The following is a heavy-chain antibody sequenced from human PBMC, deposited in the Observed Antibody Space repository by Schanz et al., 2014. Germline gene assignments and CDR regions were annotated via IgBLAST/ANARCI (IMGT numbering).Heavy chain of an antibody. D-gene: IGHD2-8*02. CDR1: GYTLSGYG. Sequence: QVQLVQSGDEVKKPGASAKVSCKASGYTLSGYGINWVRQAPGQGREWMGWINPYNVYTSYRQGLQGNVTLTKNTPCLXMIDLRAEDTAVYYWANSGYGTGVICNTVRNGMDVWGQGTTVTVSS. V-gene: IGHV1-18*01. CDR3: ANSGYGTGVICNTVRNGMDV. J-gene: IGHJ6*02. CDR2: INPYNVYT.